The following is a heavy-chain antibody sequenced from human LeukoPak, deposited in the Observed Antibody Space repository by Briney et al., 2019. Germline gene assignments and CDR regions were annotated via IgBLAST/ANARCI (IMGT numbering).Heavy chain of an antibody. Sequence: PGGSLRLSCAASGFTFSSYAMHWVRQAPGKGLEWVAVISYDGSNKYYADSVKGRFTISRDNSKNTLYLQMNSLRAEDTAVYYCARDHAYYYDSSGYPDAFDIWGQGTMVTVSS. CDR3: ARDHAYYYDSSGYPDAFDI. CDR2: ISYDGSNK. CDR1: GFTFSSYA. V-gene: IGHV3-30*04. J-gene: IGHJ3*02. D-gene: IGHD3-22*01.